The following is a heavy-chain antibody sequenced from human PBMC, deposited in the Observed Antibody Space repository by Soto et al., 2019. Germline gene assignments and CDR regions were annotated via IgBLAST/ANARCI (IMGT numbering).Heavy chain of an antibody. CDR1: GGSISSYY. V-gene: IGHV4-59*08. D-gene: IGHD7-27*01. J-gene: IGHJ4*02. Sequence: SDTLSLTCTVSGGSISSYYWSWIRQPPGKGLEWIGYIYYSGSTNYNPSLKSRVTISVDTSKNQFSLELSSVTAADTAVYYCARRWGRTFDYWGQGTLVTVSS. CDR2: IYYSGST. CDR3: ARRWGRTFDY.